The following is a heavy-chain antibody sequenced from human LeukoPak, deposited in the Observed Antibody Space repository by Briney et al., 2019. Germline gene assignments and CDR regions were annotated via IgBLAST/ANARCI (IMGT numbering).Heavy chain of an antibody. J-gene: IGHJ5*02. D-gene: IGHD6-19*01. CDR2: IYYSGST. CDR1: GGSISSSSYY. Sequence: SETLSLTCTVSGGSISSSSYYWGWIRQPPGKGLEWIGSIYYSGSTYYNPSLKSRVTISVDTSKNQFSLKLSSVTAADTAVYYCARVFGDLQGLVHPWGQGTLVTVSS. V-gene: IGHV4-39*07. CDR3: ARVFGDLQGLVHP.